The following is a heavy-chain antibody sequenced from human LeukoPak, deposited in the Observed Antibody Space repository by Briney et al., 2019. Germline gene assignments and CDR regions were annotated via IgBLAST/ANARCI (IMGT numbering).Heavy chain of an antibody. CDR1: GFSFSDTW. CDR3: TTQSGAWNFDY. D-gene: IGHD1-1*01. J-gene: IGHJ4*02. Sequence: GGSLRLSCAASGFSFSDTWMNWVRQAPGKGLEWVGLIKRKTDDGTTDYAAPEKGRFTISRDDSKNTLYLQMNSLKTEDTGVYYCTTQSGAWNFDYWGQGTLVTVSS. CDR2: IKRKTDDGTT. V-gene: IGHV3-15*07.